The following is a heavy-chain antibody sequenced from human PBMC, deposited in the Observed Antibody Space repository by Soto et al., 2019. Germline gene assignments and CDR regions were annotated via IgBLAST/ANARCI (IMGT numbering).Heavy chain of an antibody. Sequence: QVQLQESGPGLVKPSETLSLTCTVSGGSISSYYWSWIRQPPGKGLEWIGYIYYRGSTNYNPTLKSRVTISVDTSKNQFSLKRSSVTAADTAVYYCAREHGEHFDYWGQGTLVTVSS. V-gene: IGHV4-59*01. D-gene: IGHD4-17*01. CDR3: AREHGEHFDY. CDR2: IYYRGST. J-gene: IGHJ4*02. CDR1: GGSISSYY.